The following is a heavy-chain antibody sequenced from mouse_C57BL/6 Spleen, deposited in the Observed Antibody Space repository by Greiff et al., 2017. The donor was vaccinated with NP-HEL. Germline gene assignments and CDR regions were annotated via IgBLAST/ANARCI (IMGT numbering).Heavy chain of an antibody. CDR2: FYPGSGST. V-gene: IGHV1-62-2*01. CDR1: GYTFTEYT. Sequence: QVQLQQSGAELVKPGASVKLSCKASGYTFTEYTIHWVKQRSGQGLEWIGWFYPGSGSTNYNEKFKSKATLTVDKSSSTAYMQLSSLTSEDSAVYYCAWFYYDYDEDYWGQGTTLTVSS. J-gene: IGHJ2*01. D-gene: IGHD2-4*01. CDR3: AWFYYDYDEDY.